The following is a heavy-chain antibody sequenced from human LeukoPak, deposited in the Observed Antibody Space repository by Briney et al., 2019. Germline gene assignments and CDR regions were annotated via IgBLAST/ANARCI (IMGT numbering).Heavy chain of an antibody. D-gene: IGHD2-15*01. Sequence: SETLSLTCTVSGGSISSSSYYWGWIRQPPGKGLEYIGSFYHSGNTNYDPSLKGRVTISGDTSKNQFSLKLSSVTAADTAVYYCARRRHCSGDSCYYFDYWGRGTLVTVSS. J-gene: IGHJ4*02. CDR1: GGSISSSSYY. CDR2: FYHSGNT. CDR3: ARRRHCSGDSCYYFDY. V-gene: IGHV4-39*07.